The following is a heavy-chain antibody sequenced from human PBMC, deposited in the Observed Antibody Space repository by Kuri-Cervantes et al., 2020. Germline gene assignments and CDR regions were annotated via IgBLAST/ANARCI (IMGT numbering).Heavy chain of an antibody. J-gene: IGHJ4*02. D-gene: IGHD2-2*01. V-gene: IGHV1-46*01. Sequence: ASVKVSCKASGYTFTSYCMHWVRQAPGQGLEWMGIINPSGGSTSYAQKFQGRVTMTRDTSTSTVYMELRSLRSDDTAVYYCARVKRVVVPAAMQVFDYWGQGTLVTVSS. CDR1: GYTFTSYC. CDR2: INPSGGST. CDR3: ARVKRVVVPAAMQVFDY.